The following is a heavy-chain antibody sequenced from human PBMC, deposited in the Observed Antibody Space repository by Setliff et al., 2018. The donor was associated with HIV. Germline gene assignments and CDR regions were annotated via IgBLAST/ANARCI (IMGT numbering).Heavy chain of an antibody. D-gene: IGHD2-15*01. J-gene: IGHJ5*02. CDR2: IYYSGST. CDR1: GYSSDEKFA. V-gene: IGHV4-38-2*01. CDR3: AKCGGTCWHNFFGP. Sequence: PSETLSLTCVVSGYSSDEKFAWGWIRQPPGKGLEWIGSIYYSGSTNYNPSLKSRVTISVDTSKNQFSLKLSSVTAADTAVYYCAKCGGTCWHNFFGPWGQGTLVTVSS.